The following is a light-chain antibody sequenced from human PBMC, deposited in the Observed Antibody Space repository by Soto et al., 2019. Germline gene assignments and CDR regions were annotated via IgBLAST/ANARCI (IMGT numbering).Light chain of an antibody. Sequence: QSVLTQPASVSGAPGQPIAISCTGTSSDVGGYNYVSWYQQHPDKAPKLILYDVTNRPSGVSNRFSGSKSGNTASLTISGLQAEDEADYYCSSYTTITTYVFGTGTKVTVL. CDR1: SSDVGGYNY. CDR2: DVT. V-gene: IGLV2-14*01. CDR3: SSYTTITTYV. J-gene: IGLJ1*01.